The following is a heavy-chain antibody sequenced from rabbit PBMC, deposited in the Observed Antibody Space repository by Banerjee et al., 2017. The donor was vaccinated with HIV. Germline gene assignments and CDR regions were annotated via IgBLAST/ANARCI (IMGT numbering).Heavy chain of an antibody. CDR1: GFSFSSNYW. CDR3: ARSGSDYYFWL. V-gene: IGHV1S45*01. D-gene: IGHD1-1*01. Sequence: QEQLEESGGDLVKPEGSLTLTCTASGFSFSSNYWICWVRQAPGKGLEWIACIYTGSSGSTYYASWAKGRFTISKTSSTTVTLQMTSLTAADTATYFCARSGSDYYFWLWGPGALVTVS. J-gene: IGHJ6*01. CDR2: IYTGSSGST.